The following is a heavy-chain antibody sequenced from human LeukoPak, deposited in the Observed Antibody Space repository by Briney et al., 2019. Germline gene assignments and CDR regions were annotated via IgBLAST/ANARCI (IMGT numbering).Heavy chain of an antibody. J-gene: IGHJ6*02. CDR2: IYYSGST. D-gene: IGHD6-19*01. V-gene: IGHV4-39*07. CDR1: GGSISSSSYY. CDR3: ARDRIAVAGKFGHYYYGMDV. Sequence: PSETLSLTCTVSGGSISSSSYYWGWIRQPPGKGLEWLGSIYYSGSTYYNPSLKSRVTISVDTSKNQFSLKLSSVTAADTAVYYCARDRIAVAGKFGHYYYGMDVWGQGTTVTVSS.